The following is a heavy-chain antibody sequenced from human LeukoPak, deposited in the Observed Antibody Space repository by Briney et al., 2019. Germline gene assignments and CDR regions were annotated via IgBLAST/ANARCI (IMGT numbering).Heavy chain of an antibody. V-gene: IGHV4-59*01. CDR2: IYYSGST. D-gene: IGHD2-2*01. J-gene: IGHJ6*02. Sequence: SETLSLTCTVSGGSISSYYWSWIRQPPGKGLEWIGYIYYSGSTNYNPSLKSRVTISVDTSKNQFSLKLSSVTAADTAVYYCVTGFNVPAALDVWGQGTTVTVSS. CDR3: VTGFNVPAALDV. CDR1: GGSISSYY.